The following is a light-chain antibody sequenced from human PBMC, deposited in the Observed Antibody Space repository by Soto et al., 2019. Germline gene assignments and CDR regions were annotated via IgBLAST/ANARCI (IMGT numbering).Light chain of an antibody. J-gene: IGKJ1*01. CDR3: QKYSGDPQT. V-gene: IGKV1-27*01. CDR1: QAIGIY. Sequence: DIQMTQSPSSLSTSVGDRVTITCRASQAIGIYVAWYQQKPGKVPQLLIYAASTLQSGVPSRFSGSGSGTDFTLTTHSLQTEDVATYYCQKYSGDPQTFGQGTKVEIK. CDR2: AAS.